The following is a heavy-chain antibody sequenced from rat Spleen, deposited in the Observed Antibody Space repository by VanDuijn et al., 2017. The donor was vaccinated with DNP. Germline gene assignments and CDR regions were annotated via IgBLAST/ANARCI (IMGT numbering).Heavy chain of an antibody. Sequence: EVQLVESGGGLVQPGRSLNLSCAASGFTFSDYDMAWVRQAPKKGLEWVTTITYVGKITYYRDSVKGRFTISRDNAKSTLYLQMDSLRSEDTATYYCARNYFDYWGQGVMVTVSS. V-gene: IGHV5-7*01. CDR1: GFTFSDYD. J-gene: IGHJ2*01. CDR3: ARNYFDY. CDR2: ITYVGKIT.